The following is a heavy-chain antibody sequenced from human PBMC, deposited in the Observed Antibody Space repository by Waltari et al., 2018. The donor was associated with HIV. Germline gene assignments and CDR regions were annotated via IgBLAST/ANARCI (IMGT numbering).Heavy chain of an antibody. D-gene: IGHD6-13*01. J-gene: IGHJ4*02. CDR2: VSHTSIT. CDR3: GRGYEGQQHTNEY. Sequence: LSLTCAVSCGSISSSNWSSWVRQPPGTGLSWIGEVSHTSITNYNLSLKSRVTISVYKSKHEFPLKLSSVTGAETAVYYCGRGYEGQQHTNEYWGQGTVVTVSS. CDR1: CGSISSSNW. V-gene: IGHV4-4*02.